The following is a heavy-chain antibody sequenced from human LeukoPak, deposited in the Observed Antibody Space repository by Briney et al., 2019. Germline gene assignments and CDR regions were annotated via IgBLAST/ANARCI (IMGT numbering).Heavy chain of an antibody. CDR3: AREGTAMAYYFDY. CDR1: GFTFSSYA. CDR2: ISYDGSNK. J-gene: IGHJ4*02. V-gene: IGHV3-30-3*01. D-gene: IGHD5-18*01. Sequence: GGSLRLSCAASGFTFSSYAMHWVRQAPGKGLEWVAVISYDGSNKYYADSVKGRFTISRDNSKNTPYLQMNSLRAEDTAVYYCAREGTAMAYYFDYWGQGTLVTVSS.